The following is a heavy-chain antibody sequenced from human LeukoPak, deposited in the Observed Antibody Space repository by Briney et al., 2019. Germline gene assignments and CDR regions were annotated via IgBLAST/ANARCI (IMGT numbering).Heavy chain of an antibody. CDR1: GFTFSSYA. V-gene: IGHV3-30-3*01. CDR3: ARGSLSGYNYVGAY. Sequence: GGSLRLSCAASGFTFSSYAMHWVRQAPGKGLEWVAVISFDRSNKYYADSVKGRFTISRDNPENTLYLQMDSLRPEDTAVYFCARGSLSGYNYVGAYWGQGAPVTVSS. CDR2: ISFDRSNK. D-gene: IGHD3-22*01. J-gene: IGHJ4*02.